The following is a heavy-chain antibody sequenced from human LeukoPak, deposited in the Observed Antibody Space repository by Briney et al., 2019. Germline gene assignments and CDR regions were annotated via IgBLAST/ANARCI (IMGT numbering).Heavy chain of an antibody. D-gene: IGHD3-10*01. J-gene: IGHJ6*02. Sequence: PSQTLSLTCTVSGGSISSYYWSWIRQPPGKGLEWIGSIYYSGSTYYNPSLKSRVTISVDTSKNQFSLKLSSVTAADTAVYYCARDAYYYGSGSYYKAGMDVWGQGTTVTVSS. CDR3: ARDAYYYGSGSYYKAGMDV. CDR2: IYYSGST. V-gene: IGHV4-59*12. CDR1: GGSISSYY.